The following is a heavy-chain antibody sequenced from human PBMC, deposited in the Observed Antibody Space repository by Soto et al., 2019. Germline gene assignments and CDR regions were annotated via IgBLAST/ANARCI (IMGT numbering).Heavy chain of an antibody. D-gene: IGHD3-10*01. CDR1: GLFFGDYY. J-gene: IGHJ6*02. V-gene: IGHV3-11*01. CDR3: AIGGGQIYYKGLDV. CDR2: ISGTGDTK. Sequence: PGGSLRLSCAASGLFFGDYYFSWIRQAPGKGLECVAYISGTGDTKYYADSVKGRFTISRDNTKNSLYLQVNSLRAEDAAVYYCAIGGGQIYYKGLDVWGQGTTVTVSS.